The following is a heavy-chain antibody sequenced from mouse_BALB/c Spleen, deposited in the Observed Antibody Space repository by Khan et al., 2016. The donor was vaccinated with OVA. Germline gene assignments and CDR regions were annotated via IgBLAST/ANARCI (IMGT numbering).Heavy chain of an antibody. V-gene: IGHV9-3-1*01. CDR2: INTHTGEA. D-gene: IGHD2-10*01. CDR1: GYTFTNYG. J-gene: IGHJ4*01. CDR3: ARPPYFSYVMVY. Sequence: QIQLVQSGPELQKPGETVKISCKASGYTFTNYGMNWVKQAPGKGLKWMGWINTHTGEATYADDFKGRFALSLETSASTAYLPINSLKNEDTATYCCARPPYFSYVMVYWGQGTSVTVSS.